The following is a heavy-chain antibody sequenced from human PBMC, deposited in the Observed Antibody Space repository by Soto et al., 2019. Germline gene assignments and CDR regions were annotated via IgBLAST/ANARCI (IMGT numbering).Heavy chain of an antibody. CDR3: ARDYSSGWYEDAFDI. Sequence: SLRLSCAASGFTFSSYWMSWVRQAPGKGLEWVANIKQDGSEKYYVDSVKGRFTISRDNAKNSLYLQMNSLRAEDTAVYYCARDYSSGWYEDAFDIWGQGTMVTVSS. J-gene: IGHJ3*02. D-gene: IGHD6-19*01. V-gene: IGHV3-7*01. CDR1: GFTFSSYW. CDR2: IKQDGSEK.